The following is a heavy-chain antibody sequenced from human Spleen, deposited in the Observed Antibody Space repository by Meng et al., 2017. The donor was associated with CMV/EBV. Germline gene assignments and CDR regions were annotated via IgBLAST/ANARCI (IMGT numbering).Heavy chain of an antibody. J-gene: IGHJ4*02. Sequence: AASGFTFSNAWMSWVRQAPGKGLEWVGRIKSKTDGGTTDYAAPVKGRFTISRDDSKNTLYLQMNSLKTEDTAVYYCARCRSQDYFDYWGQGTLVTVSS. CDR1: GFTFSNAW. CDR2: IKSKTDGGTT. D-gene: IGHD3-10*01. CDR3: ARCRSQDYFDY. V-gene: IGHV3-15*01.